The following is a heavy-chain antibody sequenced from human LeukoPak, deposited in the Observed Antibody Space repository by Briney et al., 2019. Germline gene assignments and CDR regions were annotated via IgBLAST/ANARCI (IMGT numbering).Heavy chain of an antibody. D-gene: IGHD5-24*01. V-gene: IGHV4-4*02. Sequence: PSETLSLICAVSGDSISGGHWWSWVRQPPGKGLEWIGEIYHSGSTNYNPSLKSRVTISIDKSKNQFSLKLSSVTAADTAVYYCAREGRDGYNLGYWGQGTLVTVSS. J-gene: IGHJ4*02. CDR3: AREGRDGYNLGY. CDR2: IYHSGST. CDR1: GDSISGGHW.